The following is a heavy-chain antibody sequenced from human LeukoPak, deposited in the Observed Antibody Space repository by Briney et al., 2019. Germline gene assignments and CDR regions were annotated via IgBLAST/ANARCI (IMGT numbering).Heavy chain of an antibody. CDR1: GFTFRNYV. CDR3: ARPSTTYWSREGLEY. D-gene: IGHD2-8*02. CDR2: ITAAGDSL. J-gene: IGHJ4*02. Sequence: PGGSLRLSCVASGFTFRNYVMNWVRQSPGQGLEWVASITAAGDSLHYAESVEGRFTVSRDNSKNTVFLQMNSLRAEDTALYFCARPSTTYWSREGLEYWGQGTQVTVSS. V-gene: IGHV3-23*01.